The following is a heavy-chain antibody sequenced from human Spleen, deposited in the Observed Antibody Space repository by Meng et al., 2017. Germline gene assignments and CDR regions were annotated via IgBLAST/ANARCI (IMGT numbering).Heavy chain of an antibody. CDR2: ISYDGSNK. J-gene: IGHJ3*02. CDR3: ASPLIVVVTGDAFDI. Sequence: GGSLRLSCAASGFTFSSYAMHWVRQAPGKGLEWVAVISYDGSNKYYADSVKGRFTISRDNSKNTLYLQMNSLRAEDTAVYYCASPLIVVVTGDAFDIWGQGTMVTVSS. V-gene: IGHV3-30*04. CDR1: GFTFSSYA. D-gene: IGHD2-21*02.